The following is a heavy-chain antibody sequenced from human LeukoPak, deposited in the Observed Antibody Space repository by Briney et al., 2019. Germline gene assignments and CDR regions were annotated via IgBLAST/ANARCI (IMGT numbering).Heavy chain of an antibody. CDR3: TTRYTYGYWYFDL. Sequence: GGSLRLSCAASGLTFSNAWMSWVRQAPGKGLGWVGRIKGKTDGGTTDYAAPVKGRFTISRDDSKNTLYLQMNSLKTEDTAVYYCTTRYTYGYWYFDLWGRGTLVTVSS. J-gene: IGHJ2*01. D-gene: IGHD5-18*01. V-gene: IGHV3-15*01. CDR1: GLTFSNAW. CDR2: IKGKTDGGTT.